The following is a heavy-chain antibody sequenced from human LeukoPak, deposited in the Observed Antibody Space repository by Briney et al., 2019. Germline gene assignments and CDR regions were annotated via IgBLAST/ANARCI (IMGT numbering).Heavy chain of an antibody. Sequence: SETLSLTCTVSGYSISSGYFWGWIRQPPGKGLEWIGVYHVGTTDYNPSLKSRVTISVDRSKNQMSLKLSSVTAADAAVYYCARCLGFLIGSSWYPDAFDIWGQGTMVTVSS. J-gene: IGHJ3*02. V-gene: IGHV4-38-2*02. CDR3: ARCLGFLIGSSWYPDAFDI. D-gene: IGHD6-13*01. CDR2: VYHVGTT. CDR1: GYSISSGYF.